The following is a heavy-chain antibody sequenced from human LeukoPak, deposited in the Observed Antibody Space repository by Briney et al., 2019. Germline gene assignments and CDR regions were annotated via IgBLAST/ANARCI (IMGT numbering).Heavy chain of an antibody. J-gene: IGHJ4*02. Sequence: SETLSLTCTVSGGSISSYYWSWIRQPPGKGLEWIGYIYYSGSTNYNPSLKSRVTISVDTSKNQFSLKLSSVTAADTAVYYCAGCSGSLDYWGQGTLVTVSS. D-gene: IGHD3-10*02. CDR3: AGCSGSLDY. V-gene: IGHV4-59*01. CDR1: GGSISSYY. CDR2: IYYSGST.